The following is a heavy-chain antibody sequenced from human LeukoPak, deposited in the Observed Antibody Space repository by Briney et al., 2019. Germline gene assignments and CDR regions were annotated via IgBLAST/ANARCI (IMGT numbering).Heavy chain of an antibody. CDR1: GFTFSSYA. V-gene: IGHV3-23*01. Sequence: GGSLRLSCAASGFTFSSYAMSWVRQAPGKGLEWVSAISGSGGSTYYADSVKGRFTISRDNSKNTLYLQMNSLRAEDTAVYYCAKVRYSSSLFEGEYFQHWGQGTLVTVSS. CDR3: AKVRYSSSLFEGEYFQH. D-gene: IGHD6-13*01. J-gene: IGHJ1*01. CDR2: ISGSGGST.